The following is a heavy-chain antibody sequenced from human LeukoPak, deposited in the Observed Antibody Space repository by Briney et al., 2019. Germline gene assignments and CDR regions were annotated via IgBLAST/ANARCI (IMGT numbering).Heavy chain of an antibody. V-gene: IGHV4-31*03. CDR2: IYYSGST. D-gene: IGHD2-2*01. Sequence: SETLSLTCTVSGGSISSGGYYWRWIRQPPGTGLEWIGYIYYSGSTYYNPSLKSRVTISVDTSKNQFSLKLSSVTAADTAVYYCARQLGYCSSTSCYVDYWGQGTLVTVSS. CDR3: ARQLGYCSSTSCYVDY. J-gene: IGHJ4*02. CDR1: GGSISSGGYY.